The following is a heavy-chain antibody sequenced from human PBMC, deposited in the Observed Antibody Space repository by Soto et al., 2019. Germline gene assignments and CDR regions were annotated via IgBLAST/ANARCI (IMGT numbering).Heavy chain of an antibody. CDR1: GFAFSSYS. CDR2: ISSDGGLS. J-gene: IGHJ4*02. CDR3: AREVVTTKWYFDN. Sequence: GGSLRLSCATSGFAFSSYSMHWFRQAPGKELEWVAVISSDGGLSLYADSVKGRFIISRDNPKGTVFLQMNSLRLEDTAVYYSAREVVTTKWYFDNWGQGIMVTVSS. V-gene: IGHV3-30-3*01. D-gene: IGHD2-21*02.